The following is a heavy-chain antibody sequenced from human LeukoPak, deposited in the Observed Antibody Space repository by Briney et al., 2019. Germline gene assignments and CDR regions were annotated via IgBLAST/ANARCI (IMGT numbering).Heavy chain of an antibody. CDR1: GYTFTGYY. CDR2: INPNSGGT. J-gene: IGHJ3*02. Sequence: GASVKVSCKASGYTFTGYYMHWVRQAPGQGLEWMGWINPNSGGTNYAQKFQGRVTMTRDTSISTAYMELSGLRSDDTAVYYCARDRGYWTTVTENAFDIWGQGTMVTVSS. CDR3: ARDRGYWTTVTENAFDI. V-gene: IGHV1-2*02. D-gene: IGHD4-17*01.